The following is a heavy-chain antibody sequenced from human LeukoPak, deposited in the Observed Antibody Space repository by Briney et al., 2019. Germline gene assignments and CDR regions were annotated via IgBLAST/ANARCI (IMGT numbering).Heavy chain of an antibody. CDR3: ATASHYYDSSGYGN. V-gene: IGHV1-24*01. D-gene: IGHD3-22*01. J-gene: IGHJ4*02. CDR2: FDPEDGET. Sequence: ASVKVSCKVSGYTLTELSMHWVRQAPRKGLEWMGGFDPEDGETIYAQKFQGRVTMTEDTSTDTAYMELSSLRSEDTAVYYCATASHYYDSSGYGNWGQGTLVTVPS. CDR1: GYTLTELS.